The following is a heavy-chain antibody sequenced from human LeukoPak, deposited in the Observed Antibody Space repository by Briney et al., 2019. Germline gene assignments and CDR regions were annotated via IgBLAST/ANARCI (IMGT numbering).Heavy chain of an antibody. V-gene: IGHV3-21*01. J-gene: IGHJ5*02. Sequence: GGSLRLSCAAAGFTFSSYSKNWVRQAPGKGLEWVSSISSSSSYIYYADSVKRRFTISRDNAKNSLYLQMNSLRAEDTAVYYCARDLIVVVPAASGAVPWGQGTLVTVSS. CDR3: ARDLIVVVPAASGAVP. D-gene: IGHD2-2*01. CDR2: ISSSSSYI. CDR1: GFTFSSYS.